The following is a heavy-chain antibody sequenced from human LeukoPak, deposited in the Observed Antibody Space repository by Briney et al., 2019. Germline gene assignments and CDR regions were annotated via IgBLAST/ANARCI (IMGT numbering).Heavy chain of an antibody. J-gene: IGHJ4*02. CDR3: AKESGEFDY. CDR2: ISADGGST. V-gene: IGHV3-43*02. CDR1: GLTFNDSA. Sequence: GGSLRLSCVASGLTFNDSAMHWVRQAPGKGLEWVSLISADGGSTFSADSVKGRFSISRDNSKNSLYLRMNSLRSEDTAMYYCAKESGEFDYCGQGTLVAVSS.